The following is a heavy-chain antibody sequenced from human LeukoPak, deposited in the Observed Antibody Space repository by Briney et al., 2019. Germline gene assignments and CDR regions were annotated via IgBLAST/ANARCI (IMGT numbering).Heavy chain of an antibody. J-gene: IGHJ4*02. V-gene: IGHV4-59*08. D-gene: IGHD3-22*01. CDR1: GGSISSYY. CDR3: ARHGSSGYYYNFDY. Sequence: SETLSLTCTVSGGSISSYYWSWIRQPPGKGLEWIGYIYYSGSTNYNPSLKSRVTISVDTSKNQFSLKLSSVTAADTAVYYCARHGSSGYYYNFDYWGEGTLVTVS. CDR2: IYYSGST.